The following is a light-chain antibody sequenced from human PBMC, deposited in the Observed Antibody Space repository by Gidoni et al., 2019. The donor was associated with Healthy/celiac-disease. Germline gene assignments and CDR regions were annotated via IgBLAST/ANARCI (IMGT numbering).Light chain of an antibody. V-gene: IGLV3-19*01. CDR3: NSRDSSGNHFV. CDR1: SLRSNY. CDR2: GKN. J-gene: IGLJ3*02. Sequence: SSELTQDPAESVALGQTVRITCQGDSLRSNYASWYQQKPGQAPVLVIYGKNNRPSGIPDRFSGSSSGNTASLTITGAQAEDEADYYCNSRDSSGNHFVFGGGTKLTVL.